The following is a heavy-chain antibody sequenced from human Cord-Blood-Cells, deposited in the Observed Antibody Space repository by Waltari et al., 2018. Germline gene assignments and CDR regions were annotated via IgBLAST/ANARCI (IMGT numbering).Heavy chain of an antibody. Sequence: QLQLQESGPGLVKPSETLSLTCTVSGGSISSSSYYWGWIRQPPRKGLEWFGSIYYSGSTYYNPSLKSRVTISVDTSKNQFSLKLSSVTAADTAVYYCASPIYDSSGYYFDYWGQGTLVTVSS. J-gene: IGHJ4*02. V-gene: IGHV4-39*01. CDR3: ASPIYDSSGYYFDY. D-gene: IGHD3-22*01. CDR1: GGSISSSSYY. CDR2: IYYSGST.